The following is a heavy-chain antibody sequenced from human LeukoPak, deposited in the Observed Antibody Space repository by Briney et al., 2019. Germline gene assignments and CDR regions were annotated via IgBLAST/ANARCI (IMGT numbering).Heavy chain of an antibody. CDR3: ARQPSIYYDSSGYVDY. V-gene: IGHV4-39*01. CDR2: IYYSGST. Sequence: SENLSLTCTVSGGSISSSSYYWGWIRQPPGKGLEWIGSIYYSGSTYYNPSLKSRVTISVDTSKNQFSLKLSSVTAADTAVYYCARQPSIYYDSSGYVDYWGQGTLVTVSS. D-gene: IGHD3-22*01. J-gene: IGHJ4*02. CDR1: GGSISSSSYY.